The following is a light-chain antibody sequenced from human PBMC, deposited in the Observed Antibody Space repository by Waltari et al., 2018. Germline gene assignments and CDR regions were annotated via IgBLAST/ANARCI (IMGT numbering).Light chain of an antibody. V-gene: IGKV1-9*01. CDR1: QDISSS. CDR3: QQGYTYPYS. Sequence: DIQMSQSPSSLSASVGDRVTITCRASQDISSSLNWYQQKPGKAPKLLISYANTLTSGVPSRFSGSGSGTEFTLTISSLQPEDFATCYCQQGYTYPYSFGQGTKVEIK. J-gene: IGKJ2*03. CDR2: YAN.